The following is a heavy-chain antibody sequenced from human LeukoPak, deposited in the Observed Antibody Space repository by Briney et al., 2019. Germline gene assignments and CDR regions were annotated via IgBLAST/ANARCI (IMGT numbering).Heavy chain of an antibody. CDR2: INPSGGST. Sequence: ASVKVSCKASGYTFTGYYMHWVRQAPGQGLEWMGIINPSGGSTNYAQKFQGRVTMTRDTSTSTVYMELSSLRSEDTAVYYCAGSPHKKGGDDYWGQGTLVTVSS. CDR1: GYTFTGYY. V-gene: IGHV1-46*01. CDR3: AGSPHKKGGDDY. J-gene: IGHJ4*02. D-gene: IGHD3-16*01.